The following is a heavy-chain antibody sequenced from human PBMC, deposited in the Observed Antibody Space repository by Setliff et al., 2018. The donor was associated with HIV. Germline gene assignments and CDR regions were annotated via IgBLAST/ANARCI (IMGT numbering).Heavy chain of an antibody. D-gene: IGHD3-22*01. CDR3: AKSMIVVVISPTDY. CDR1: GFTFSSYA. Sequence: LRLSCAASGFTFSSYAMSWVRQAPGKGLEWVSAISGSGGSTYYADSVKGRFTISRDNSKNTLYLQMNSLRAEDTAVYYCAKSMIVVVISPTDYWGQGTLVTVSS. CDR2: ISGSGGST. J-gene: IGHJ4*02. V-gene: IGHV3-23*01.